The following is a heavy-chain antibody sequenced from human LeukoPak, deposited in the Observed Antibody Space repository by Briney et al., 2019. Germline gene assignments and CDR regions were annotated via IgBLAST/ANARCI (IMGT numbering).Heavy chain of an antibody. CDR1: GFTFSSYR. Sequence: GGSLRLSCAASGFTFSSYRMNWVRKAPGKGLEWVSSNSGSSSYINYADSVKGRFTISRDNAQNSLFLQLNSLRAEDTAVYYCARDPYSSGWYKDAFDIWGQGTMVTVSS. CDR2: NSGSSSYI. J-gene: IGHJ3*02. D-gene: IGHD6-19*01. CDR3: ARDPYSSGWYKDAFDI. V-gene: IGHV3-21*01.